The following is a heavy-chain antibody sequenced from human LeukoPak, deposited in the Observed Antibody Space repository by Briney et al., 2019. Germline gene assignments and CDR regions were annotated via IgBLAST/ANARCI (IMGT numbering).Heavy chain of an antibody. CDR1: VDSMFGYY. CDR2: IYDTGRT. CDR3: VRVDNGGNYFDY. D-gene: IGHD4-23*01. Sequence: PSETLSLTCSVSVDSMFGYYWSWLRQPPGGGLEWIGYIYDTGRTNYSPSLKSRLTISADTSKNQFSLRLSSVTAADTAVYYCVRVDNGGNYFDYWGQGTLVTVSS. J-gene: IGHJ4*02. V-gene: IGHV4-4*09.